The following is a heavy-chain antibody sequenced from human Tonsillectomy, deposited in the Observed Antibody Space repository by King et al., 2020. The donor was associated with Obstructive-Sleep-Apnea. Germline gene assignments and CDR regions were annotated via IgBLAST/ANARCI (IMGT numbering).Heavy chain of an antibody. Sequence: VQLVESGGGVVQPGRSLRLSCAASGFTFSNFGMHWVRQAPGKGLEWVAVISYDGGNKYYADSVKGRFTISRDNSKNTLYLQMNSLRPEDTAVYYCAKGLDFFDWLPLDVWGQGTTVTVSS. D-gene: IGHD3-9*01. V-gene: IGHV3-30*18. J-gene: IGHJ6*02. CDR1: GFTFSNFG. CDR3: AKGLDFFDWLPLDV. CDR2: ISYDGGNK.